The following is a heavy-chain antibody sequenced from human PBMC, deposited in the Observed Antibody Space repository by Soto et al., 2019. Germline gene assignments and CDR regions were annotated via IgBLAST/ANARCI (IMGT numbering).Heavy chain of an antibody. CDR3: ARDLVGYDILTGYQSNWFDP. J-gene: IGHJ5*02. D-gene: IGHD3-9*01. CDR2: INPNSGGT. V-gene: IGHV1-2*04. CDR1: GYTFTGYY. Sequence: ASVKVSCKASGYTFTGYYMHWVRQAPGQGLEWMGWINPNSGGTNYAQKFQGWVTMTRDTSISTAYMELSRLRSDDTAVYYCARDLVGYDILTGYQSNWFDPWGQGTLVTVSS.